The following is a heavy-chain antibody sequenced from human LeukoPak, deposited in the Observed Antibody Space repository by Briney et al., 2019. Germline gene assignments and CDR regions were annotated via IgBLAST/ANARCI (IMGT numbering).Heavy chain of an antibody. Sequence: PSETLSLTCTVSGGSISSYYWSWIRQPAGKGLEWIGRFYSGGSADYNPPLKSRVTMSVDTSKNQFSLKLSSLTAADTAVYYCARVYSGYDLPGSLANYYFDYWGQGTLVTVSS. D-gene: IGHD5-12*01. CDR2: FYSGGSA. CDR1: GGSISSYY. V-gene: IGHV4-4*07. J-gene: IGHJ4*02. CDR3: ARVYSGYDLPGSLANYYFDY.